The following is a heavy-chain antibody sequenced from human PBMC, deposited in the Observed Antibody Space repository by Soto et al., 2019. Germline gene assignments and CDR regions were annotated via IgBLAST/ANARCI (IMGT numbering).Heavy chain of an antibody. CDR2: INHSGST. V-gene: IGHV4-34*01. CDR1: GGSFSGYY. CDR3: ARGRPLLIWFGEKKDFDY. Sequence: TLSLTCAVYGGSFSGYYWSWIRQSPGKGLEWIGEINHSGSTNYNPSLKSRVTISVDTSKNQFSLKLSSVTAADTAVYYCARGRPLLIWFGEKKDFDYWGRGTLVTVS. D-gene: IGHD3-10*01. J-gene: IGHJ4*01.